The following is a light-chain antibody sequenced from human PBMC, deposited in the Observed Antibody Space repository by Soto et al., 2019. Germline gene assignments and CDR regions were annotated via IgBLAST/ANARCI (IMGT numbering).Light chain of an antibody. CDR2: EVS. J-gene: IGLJ3*02. CDR3: TSFTTTSIWV. Sequence: QSALTQPASVSGSPGQSITISCTGTSSDIGVYNYVSWYQQHPGKAPKLMICEVSNRPSGVSSRFSGSKSGNTASLTSSGLRADDEADYYCTSFTTTSIWVFGGGTKLTVL. V-gene: IGLV2-14*01. CDR1: SSDIGVYNY.